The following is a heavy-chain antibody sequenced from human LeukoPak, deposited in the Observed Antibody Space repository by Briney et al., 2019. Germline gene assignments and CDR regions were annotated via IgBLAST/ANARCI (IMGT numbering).Heavy chain of an antibody. J-gene: IGHJ4*02. CDR3: AVGGFREFDY. V-gene: IGHV3-21*01. CDR2: ISSSSSYI. Sequence: GGSLRLSCAASGFTFSSYSMNWVRQAPGKGLEWVSSISSSSSYIYYTDSVKGRFTISRDNAKNSLYLQMNSLRAEDTAVYYCAVGGFREFDYWGQGTLVTVSS. CDR1: GFTFSSYS. D-gene: IGHD3-10*01.